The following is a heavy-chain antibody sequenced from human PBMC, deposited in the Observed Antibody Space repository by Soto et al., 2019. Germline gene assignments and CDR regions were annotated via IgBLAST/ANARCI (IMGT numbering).Heavy chain of an antibody. CDR2: MNPNSGNT. CDR1: GYTFTSYD. Sequence: ALVKVSCKASGYTFTSYDINWVRQATGQGLEWMGWMNPNSGNTGYAQKFQGRVTMTRNTSISTAYMELSSLRSEDTAVYYCARDARYFDWLLFSRYYYYYMDVWGKGTTVTVSS. V-gene: IGHV1-8*01. D-gene: IGHD3-9*01. J-gene: IGHJ6*03. CDR3: ARDARYFDWLLFSRYYYYYMDV.